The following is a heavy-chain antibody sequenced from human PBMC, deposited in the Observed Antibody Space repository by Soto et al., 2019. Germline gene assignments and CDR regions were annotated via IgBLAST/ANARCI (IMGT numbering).Heavy chain of an antibody. D-gene: IGHD2-21*02. CDR1: GDSISAYS. CDR3: AREPIVVVTAVYFDL. J-gene: IGHJ2*01. V-gene: IGHV4-59*01. Sequence: PSETLSLTCTVSGDSISAYSWSWVRQPPGKGLEWIGNIHYNGNTKYNPSLKSRVSMSVDTSKNQFSLRLISVTAADTAKYFCAREPIVVVTAVYFDLWGRGTLVTVSS. CDR2: IHYNGNT.